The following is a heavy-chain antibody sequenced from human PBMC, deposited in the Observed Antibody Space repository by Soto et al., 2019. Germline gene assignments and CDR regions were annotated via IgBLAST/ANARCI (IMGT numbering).Heavy chain of an antibody. CDR2: IYYSGST. V-gene: IGHV4-59*01. J-gene: IGHJ5*02. Sequence: SETLSLTCTVSGGSISSYYWSWIRQPPGKGLEWIGYIYYSGSTNYNPSLKSRVTISVDTSKNQFSLKLSSVTAADTAVYYCARAKSLYYDYVWGSYHNWFDPWGQGTLVTAPQ. CDR3: ARAKSLYYDYVWGSYHNWFDP. CDR1: GGSISSYY. D-gene: IGHD3-16*02.